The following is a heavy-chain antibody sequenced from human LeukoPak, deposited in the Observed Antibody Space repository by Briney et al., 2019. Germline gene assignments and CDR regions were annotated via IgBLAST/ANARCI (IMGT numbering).Heavy chain of an antibody. V-gene: IGHV3-30-3*01. CDR2: ISYDGSNK. Sequence: PGRSLRLSCAASGFTFSSYAMHWVRQAPGKGLEWVAVISYDGSNKYYADSVKGRFTIPRDNSKNTLYLQMNSLRAEDTAVYYCARCISGSYRVGAFDIWGQGTMVTVSS. D-gene: IGHD1-26*01. J-gene: IGHJ3*02. CDR3: ARCISGSYRVGAFDI. CDR1: GFTFSSYA.